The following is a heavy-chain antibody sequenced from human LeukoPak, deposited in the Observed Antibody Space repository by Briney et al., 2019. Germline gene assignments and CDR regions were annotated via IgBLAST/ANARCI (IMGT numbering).Heavy chain of an antibody. CDR2: IYHSGST. CDR1: GGSISSGGYY. V-gene: IGHV4-30-2*01. J-gene: IGHJ4*02. Sequence: SETLSLTCTVSGGSISSGGYYWSWIRQPPGKGLEWIGYIYHSGSTYYNPSLKSRVTISVDRSKNQFSLKLSSVTAADTAVYYCAKEGGYGSGFLAYWGQGALVTVSS. D-gene: IGHD3-10*01. CDR3: AKEGGYGSGFLAY.